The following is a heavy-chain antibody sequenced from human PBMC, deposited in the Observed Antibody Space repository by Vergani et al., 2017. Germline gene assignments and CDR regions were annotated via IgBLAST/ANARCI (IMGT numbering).Heavy chain of an antibody. CDR1: GGSISSGDYY. V-gene: IGHV4-30-4*08. Sequence: QVQLQESGPGLVKPSQTLSLTCTVSGGSISSGDYYWSWIRQPPGKGLEWIGYIYYSGSTYYNPSLKSRVTISVDTSKNQFSRKLSFVTAANTAVYSCASTHGDSLPRDPWRLDYWGQGTLVTVSS. J-gene: IGHJ4*02. D-gene: IGHD5-18*01. CDR3: ASTHGDSLPRDPWRLDY. CDR2: IYYSGST.